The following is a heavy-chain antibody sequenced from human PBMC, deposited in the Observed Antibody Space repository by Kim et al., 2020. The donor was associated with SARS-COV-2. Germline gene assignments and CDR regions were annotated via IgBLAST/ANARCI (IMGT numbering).Heavy chain of an antibody. D-gene: IGHD6-13*01. J-gene: IGHJ3*02. CDR1: GCSISSYY. CDR3: SSLPGIAAAGTRGAFDI. CDR2: IYYSGST. Sequence: SETLSLTCTVSGCSISSYYWSWIRQPPGKGLEWIGYIYYSGSTNYNPSLKSRVTISVDTSKNQFSLKLNSVTAADTAAYYCSSLPGIAAAGTRGAFDIWG. V-gene: IGHV4-59*08.